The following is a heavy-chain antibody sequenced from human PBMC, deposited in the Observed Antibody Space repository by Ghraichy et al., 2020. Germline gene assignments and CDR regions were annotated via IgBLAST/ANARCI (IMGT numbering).Heavy chain of an antibody. V-gene: IGHV3-33*08. D-gene: IGHD2-8*01. CDR3: ARELLYEGVYYYYGLDA. J-gene: IGHJ6*02. CDR2: IWSDGSNK. CDR1: GFTFSDFG. Sequence: GGSLRLSCAASGFTFSDFGMHWVRQAPGKGLEWVAIIWSDGSNKYYGDSVKGRFTISRDNSKNKLYLQMNSLRAEDTAVYYCARELLYEGVYYYYGLDAWGQGTTVTVSS.